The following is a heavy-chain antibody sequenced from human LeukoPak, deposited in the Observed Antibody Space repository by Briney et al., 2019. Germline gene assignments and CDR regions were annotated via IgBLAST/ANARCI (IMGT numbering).Heavy chain of an antibody. Sequence: TGRSLRLSCAASGFIFSSYGMHWVRQAPGKGLEWVAVISYDGSNKYYADSVKGRFTISRDNSKNTLYLQMNGLRAEDTAVYYCANALDSSSGSYWGQGTLVTVSS. J-gene: IGHJ4*02. CDR3: ANALDSSSGSY. D-gene: IGHD6-13*01. CDR2: ISYDGSNK. V-gene: IGHV3-30*18. CDR1: GFIFSSYG.